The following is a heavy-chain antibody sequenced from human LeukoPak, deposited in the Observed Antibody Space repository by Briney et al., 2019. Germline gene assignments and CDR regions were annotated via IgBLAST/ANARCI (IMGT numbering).Heavy chain of an antibody. CDR2: IYYSGST. J-gene: IGHJ4*02. D-gene: IGHD3-3*01. V-gene: IGHV4-39*01. Sequence: SETLSLTCAVSGGSINRNTNYWGWIRQPPGKGLEWIGSIYYSGSTQYNSSLKSRVTISVDTSKNQFSLNLRSVTAADTAVYYCARHYFWSGYFSHFDYWGQGTLVAVSS. CDR3: ARHYFWSGYFSHFDY. CDR1: GGSINRNTNY.